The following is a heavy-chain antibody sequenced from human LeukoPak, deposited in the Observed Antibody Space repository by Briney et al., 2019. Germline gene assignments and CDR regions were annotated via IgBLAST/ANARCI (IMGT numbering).Heavy chain of an antibody. CDR3: ARLLAARPDEDL. J-gene: IGHJ5*02. V-gene: IGHV4-61*09. CDR2: IYTSGST. Sequence: SETLSLTCTVSGGSITSGSFYCNWIRQPAGKGLEWIGHIYTSGSTNHNPSVKSRVTLSVDTSKNQFSLNLSSVTAADTAVYYCARLLAARPDEDLWGQGTLVTVSS. CDR1: GGSITSGSFY. D-gene: IGHD6-6*01.